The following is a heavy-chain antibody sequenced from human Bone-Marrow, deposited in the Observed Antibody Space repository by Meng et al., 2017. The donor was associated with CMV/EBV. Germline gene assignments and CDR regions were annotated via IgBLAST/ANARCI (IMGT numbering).Heavy chain of an antibody. V-gene: IGHV1-2*02. D-gene: IGHD2-21*01. J-gene: IGHJ6*02. CDR1: GYTFTDYF. CDR2: INPNSGGT. Sequence: ASVKVSCKASGYTFTDYFIHWVRQAPGQGLEWMGWINPNSGGTNFAQKFQGRVTITADKSTSTAYMELSSLRSEDTAVYYCATISPSPYCGGDCYPNYYYYGMDVWGQGTTVTVSS. CDR3: ATISPSPYCGGDCYPNYYYYGMDV.